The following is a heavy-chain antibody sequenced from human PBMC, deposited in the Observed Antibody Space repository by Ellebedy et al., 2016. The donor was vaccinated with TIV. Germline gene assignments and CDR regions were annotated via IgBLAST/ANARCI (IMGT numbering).Heavy chain of an antibody. Sequence: GESLKISCAASGFTFSSYAMSWVRQAPGKGLEWVSAISGSGGSTYYTDSVKGRFTISRDNSKNTLYLQMNSRRAEDTAVYYCAKDLYSSGWLFDYWGQGTLVTVSS. CDR3: AKDLYSSGWLFDY. D-gene: IGHD6-19*01. J-gene: IGHJ4*02. CDR1: GFTFSSYA. CDR2: ISGSGGST. V-gene: IGHV3-23*01.